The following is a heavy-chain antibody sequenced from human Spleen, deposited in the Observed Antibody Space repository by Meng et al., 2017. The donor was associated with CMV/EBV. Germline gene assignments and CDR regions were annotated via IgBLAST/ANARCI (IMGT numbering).Heavy chain of an antibody. Sequence: ESGPGLVKPSETLSLTCTVSGGSISSSSYYWGWIRQPAGKGLEWIGRIYTSGSTNYNPSLKSRVTMSVDTSKNQFSLKLSSVTAADTAVYYCARELSWFDPWGQGTLVTVSS. V-gene: IGHV4-61*02. J-gene: IGHJ5*02. CDR3: ARELSWFDP. CDR1: GGSISSSSYY. CDR2: IYTSGST.